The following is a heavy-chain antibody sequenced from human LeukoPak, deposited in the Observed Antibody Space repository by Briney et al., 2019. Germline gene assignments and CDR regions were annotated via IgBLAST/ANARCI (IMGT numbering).Heavy chain of an antibody. V-gene: IGHV1-69*06. CDR3: AREGSQFGDYSDL. Sequence: VKVSCKASGGTFSSYAISWVRQAPGQGLEWIGGIIPIFGTANYAQEFQGRVTITADKSTSTAYMELSSLRSEDTAVYYCAREGSQFGDYSDLWGQGTLVTVSS. CDR1: GGTFSSYA. CDR2: IIPIFGTA. J-gene: IGHJ4*02. D-gene: IGHD3-10*01.